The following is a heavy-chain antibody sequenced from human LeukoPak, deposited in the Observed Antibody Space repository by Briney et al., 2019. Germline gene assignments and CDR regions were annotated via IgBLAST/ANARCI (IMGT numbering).Heavy chain of an antibody. V-gene: IGHV4-39*01. J-gene: IGHJ3*02. D-gene: IGHD1-26*01. Sequence: SETLSRTCTGYGGSSSSDPYYWDWIRQPPGKRLEWIGTIHYTGTTYYKPSLKSGVTMSIDTSKKQFSLKLSSVTAADTAVYYCARPRSHAFDIWGQGTMVTVSS. CDR3: ARPRSHAFDI. CDR1: GGSSSSDPYY. CDR2: IHYTGTT.